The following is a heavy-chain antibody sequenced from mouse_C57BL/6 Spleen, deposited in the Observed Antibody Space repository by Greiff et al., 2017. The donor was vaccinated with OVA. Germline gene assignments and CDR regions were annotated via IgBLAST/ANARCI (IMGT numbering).Heavy chain of an antibody. CDR2: IYPSDSET. J-gene: IGHJ1*03. V-gene: IGHV1-61*01. D-gene: IGHD1-1*01. Sequence: QVQLQQPGAELVRPGSSVKLSCKASGYTFTSYWMDWVKQRPGQGLEWIGNIYPSDSETHYNQKFKDKATLTVDKSSSTAYMQLSSLTSEDSAVDYCARKGITTVVEDVWGTGTTVTVSS. CDR1: GYTFTSYW. CDR3: ARKGITTVVEDV.